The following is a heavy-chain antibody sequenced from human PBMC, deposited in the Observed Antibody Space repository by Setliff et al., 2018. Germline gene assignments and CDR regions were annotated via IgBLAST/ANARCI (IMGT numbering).Heavy chain of an antibody. D-gene: IGHD3-10*01. CDR3: ARGSRFGTIVYRGDYYLDV. CDR1: GYTFTRSG. Sequence: ASEKVSCKASGYTFTRSGISWVRQAPGQGIEWMGWINTNTGNPSYAQGFTGRFVFSLDTSVSTAYLQISSLKAEDTAIYYCARGSRFGTIVYRGDYYLDVWGKGTTVTVSS. V-gene: IGHV7-4-1*02. CDR2: INTNTGNP. J-gene: IGHJ6*03.